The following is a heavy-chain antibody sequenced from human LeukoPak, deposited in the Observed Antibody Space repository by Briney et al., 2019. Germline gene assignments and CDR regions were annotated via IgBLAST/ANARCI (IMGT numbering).Heavy chain of an antibody. Sequence: GESLKISCKGSGYSFTNYWIGWVRQMPGKGLEWMGITYPGDSDTRYSPSFQGQVTISADKSISTAYLQWSSLKASDTAMYYCARKLCSSTSCFPGGFDYWGQGTLVTVSS. J-gene: IGHJ4*02. CDR1: GYSFTNYW. D-gene: IGHD2-2*01. CDR2: TYPGDSDT. CDR3: ARKLCSSTSCFPGGFDY. V-gene: IGHV5-51*01.